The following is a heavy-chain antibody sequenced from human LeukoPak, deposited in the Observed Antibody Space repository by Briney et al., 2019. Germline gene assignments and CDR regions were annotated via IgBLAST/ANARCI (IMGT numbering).Heavy chain of an antibody. CDR3: ARDIRGWYFEDY. Sequence: GGSLRLSCAASGFTFSSYSMNWVRQAPGKGLEWVSSISSSSSYIYYADSPKGRFTISRDNAKNSLYLQMNSLRAEDTAVYYCARDIRGWYFEDYWGQGTLVTVSS. J-gene: IGHJ4*02. D-gene: IGHD6-19*01. CDR2: ISSSSSYI. CDR1: GFTFSSYS. V-gene: IGHV3-21*01.